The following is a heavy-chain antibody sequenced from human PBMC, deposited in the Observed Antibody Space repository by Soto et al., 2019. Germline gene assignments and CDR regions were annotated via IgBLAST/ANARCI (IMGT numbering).Heavy chain of an antibody. Sequence: SETLSLTCTVSGGSISSGGYYWSWIRQHPGKGLEWIGYIYYSGSTYYNPSLKSRVTISVDTSKNQFSLKLSSVTAADTAVYYCARVLRSLNYYGMDVWGQGTTVTVSS. CDR2: IYYSGST. V-gene: IGHV4-31*03. D-gene: IGHD5-12*01. CDR1: GGSISSGGYY. J-gene: IGHJ6*02. CDR3: ARVLRSLNYYGMDV.